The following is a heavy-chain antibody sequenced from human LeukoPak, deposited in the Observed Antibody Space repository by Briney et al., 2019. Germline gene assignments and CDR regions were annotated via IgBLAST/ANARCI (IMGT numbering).Heavy chain of an antibody. V-gene: IGHV1-2*02. D-gene: IGHD3-10*01. CDR3: ARDLEGYHYGSGNYPQ. J-gene: IGHJ4*02. CDR1: GYTFTGYY. CDR2: IDPNSGGT. Sequence: ASVKVSCKASGYTFTGYYIHWLRQAPGQGLEWMGFIDPNSGGTNYAQKFQGRVTMTRDTSISTAYMELSSLTSDDTAVYYCARDLEGYHYGSGNYPQWGQGTLITVSS.